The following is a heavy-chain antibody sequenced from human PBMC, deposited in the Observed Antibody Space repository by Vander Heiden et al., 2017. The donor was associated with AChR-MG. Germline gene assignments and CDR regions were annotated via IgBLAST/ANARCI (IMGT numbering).Heavy chain of an antibody. CDR3: AKRYDFDS. D-gene: IGHD5-18*01. CDR1: GSSTRSRSYY. V-gene: IGHV4-39*01. J-gene: IGHJ4*02. CDR2: IYCSGSA. Sequence: QLQLQESGTGLVKPSETLSLTCTVSGSSTRSRSYYWGWIRQPPGKGRGWIGSIYCSGSAYSNPALKNRVTISESTSGNEFSLKLSSVAGAVTDVNYCAKRYDFDSWGQGTLVTVSS.